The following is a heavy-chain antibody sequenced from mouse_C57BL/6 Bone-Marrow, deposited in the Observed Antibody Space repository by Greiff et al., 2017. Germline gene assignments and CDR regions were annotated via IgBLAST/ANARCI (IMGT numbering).Heavy chain of an antibody. CDR2: IAPSDSYT. J-gene: IGHJ4*01. CDR1: GYTFTSYW. Sequence: QVQLQQPGAELVKPGASVKLSCKASGYTFTSYWMQWVKQRPGQGLEWIGEIAPSDSYTNYNQNFKGKATLTVDTSSSTAYMQLSSLTSEDSAVYYCASAMDYWGQGTSVTVSS. V-gene: IGHV1-50*01. CDR3: ASAMDY.